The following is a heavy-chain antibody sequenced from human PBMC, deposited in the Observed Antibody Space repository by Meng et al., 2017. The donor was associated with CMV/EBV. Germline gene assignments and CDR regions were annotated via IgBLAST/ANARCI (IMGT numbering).Heavy chain of an antibody. Sequence: GGSLRLSCAASGFTFDDYAMHWVRQAPGKGLERVSGISWNSGSIGYADSVKGRFTISRDNAKNSLYLQMNSLRAEDTALYYCARGLQGLELLPYDFWSGYYTDFDYWGQGTLVTVSS. D-gene: IGHD3-3*01. CDR2: ISWNSGSI. J-gene: IGHJ4*02. CDR3: ARGLQGLELLPYDFWSGYYTDFDY. CDR1: GFTFDDYA. V-gene: IGHV3-9*01.